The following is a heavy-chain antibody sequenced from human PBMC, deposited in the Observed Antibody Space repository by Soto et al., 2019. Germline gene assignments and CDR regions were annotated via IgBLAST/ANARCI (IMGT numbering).Heavy chain of an antibody. D-gene: IGHD2-2*02. CDR2: ISAYSSPI. Sequence: EVPLVESGGGLVKPGGSLRLSCVDSGFTFSSYSMNWVRQAPGKGLEWVSSISAYSSPIFYADSVKGRFTISRDNAKNSLYLQMNSLRAGDTAVYYCVRGGRGYTRDDVFDIWGQGTMVTVSS. V-gene: IGHV3-21*06. J-gene: IGHJ3*02. CDR3: VRGGRGYTRDDVFDI. CDR1: GFTFSSYS.